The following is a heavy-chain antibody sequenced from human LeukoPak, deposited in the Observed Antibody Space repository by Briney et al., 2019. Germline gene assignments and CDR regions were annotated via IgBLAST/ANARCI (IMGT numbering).Heavy chain of an antibody. CDR3: AREGGGFWSGYPFDY. CDR2: ISSSSSYI. Sequence: GGSLRLSCAAPGFTFSSYSMNWVRQAPGKGLEWVSSISSSSSYIYYADSVKGRFTISRDNAKNSLYLQMNSLRAEDTAVYYCAREGGGFWSGYPFDYWGQGTLVTVSS. J-gene: IGHJ4*02. V-gene: IGHV3-21*01. CDR1: GFTFSSYS. D-gene: IGHD3-3*01.